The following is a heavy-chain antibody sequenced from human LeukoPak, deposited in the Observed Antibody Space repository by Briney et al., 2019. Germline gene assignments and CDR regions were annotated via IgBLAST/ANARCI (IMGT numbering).Heavy chain of an antibody. CDR3: ARGDIAAAGRFDY. D-gene: IGHD6-13*01. CDR1: GFSFSYYA. Sequence: PGGSLRLSCAASGFSFSYYAMHWVRQAPGKGLEWVAVISNNGTNKNYADSVKGRFTISRDSSKNTLYLQMNSLRAEDTAVYYCARGDIAAAGRFDYWGQGTLVTVSS. CDR2: ISNNGTNK. J-gene: IGHJ4*02. V-gene: IGHV3-30*01.